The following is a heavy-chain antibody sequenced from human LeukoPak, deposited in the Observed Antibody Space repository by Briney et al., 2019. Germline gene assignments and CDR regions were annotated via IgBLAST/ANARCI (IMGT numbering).Heavy chain of an antibody. CDR2: IQNDGNNK. CDR3: ARDWGTSSLYLVN. D-gene: IGHD6-6*01. V-gene: IGHV3-30*02. CDR1: GFTFSSNG. J-gene: IGHJ4*02. Sequence: PGGSLRLSCAASGFTFSSNGMHWVRQAPGKGLEWVAFIQNDGNNKKYADSVKGRFTISRDNSKNTLYLQMNSLRIEDTAVYYCARDWGTSSLYLVNWGQGTLSPSPQ.